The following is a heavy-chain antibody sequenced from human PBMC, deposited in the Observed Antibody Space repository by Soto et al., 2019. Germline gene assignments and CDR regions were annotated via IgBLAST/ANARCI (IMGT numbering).Heavy chain of an antibody. CDR1: GGSITSSSYY. CDR3: ARRAGVTQINNWFDS. CDR2: IFHGGTT. D-gene: IGHD5-18*01. J-gene: IGHJ5*01. V-gene: IGHV4-39*01. Sequence: SETLSLTCTVSGGSITSSSYYWGWIRQPPGKGLEWIGTIFHGGTTYYNPALKSRVAISVDTSKNQFSLNLRSVTAADTAMYDCARRAGVTQINNWFDSWGPGTLVTVSS.